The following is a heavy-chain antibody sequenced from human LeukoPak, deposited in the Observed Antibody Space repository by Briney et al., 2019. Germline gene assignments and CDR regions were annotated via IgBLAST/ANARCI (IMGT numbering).Heavy chain of an antibody. CDR2: IIPILGIA. CDR3: ASAFCGGDCLSLDYFDY. Sequence: SVKVSCKASGGTFSSYAISWVRQAPGQGLEWMGRIIPILGIANYAQKFQGRVTITADKSTSTAYMELSSLRSEDTAVYYCASAFCGGDCLSLDYFDYWGQGTPVTVSS. J-gene: IGHJ4*02. V-gene: IGHV1-69*04. CDR1: GGTFSSYA. D-gene: IGHD2-21*02.